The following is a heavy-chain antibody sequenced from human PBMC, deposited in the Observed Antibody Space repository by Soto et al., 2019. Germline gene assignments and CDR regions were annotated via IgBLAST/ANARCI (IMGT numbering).Heavy chain of an antibody. CDR2: IIPILGTA. CDR3: ARNYYDSSGYLYYFDY. CDR1: GGTFSSYA. V-gene: IGHV1-69*13. D-gene: IGHD3-22*01. J-gene: IGHJ4*02. Sequence: SVKVSCKASGGTFSSYAISWVRQAPGQGLEWMGGIIPILGTANYAQKFQGRVTITADESTSTAYMELSSLRSEDTAVYYCARNYYDSSGYLYYFDYWGQGTLVTVSS.